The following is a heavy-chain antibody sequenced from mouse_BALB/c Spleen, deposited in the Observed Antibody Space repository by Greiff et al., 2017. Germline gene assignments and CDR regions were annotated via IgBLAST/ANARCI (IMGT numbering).Heavy chain of an antibody. CDR3: ASSPYGSSGFAY. CDR1: GYTFSSYW. D-gene: IGHD1-1*01. CDR2: ILPGSGST. Sequence: QVQLQQSGAELMKPGASVKISCKATGYTFSSYWIEWVKQRPGHGLEWIGEILPGSGSTNYNEKFKGKATFTADTSSNTAYMQLSSLTSEDSAVYYCASSPYGSSGFAYWGQGTLVTVSA. J-gene: IGHJ3*01. V-gene: IGHV1-9*01.